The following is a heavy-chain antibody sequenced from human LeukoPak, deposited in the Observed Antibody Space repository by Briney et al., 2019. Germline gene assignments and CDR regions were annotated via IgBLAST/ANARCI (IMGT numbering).Heavy chain of an antibody. CDR1: GYTFTGYY. CDR2: INPNSGGT. CDR3: ARVHEDGSGSYYDGDYYFDY. Sequence: ASVKVSCKASGYTFTGYYMHWVRQAPGQGLEWMGWINPNSGGTNYAQKFQGRVTMTRDTSISTAYVELSRLRSDDTAVYYCARVHEDGSGSYYDGDYYFDYWGQGTLVTVSS. V-gene: IGHV1-2*02. J-gene: IGHJ4*02. D-gene: IGHD3-10*01.